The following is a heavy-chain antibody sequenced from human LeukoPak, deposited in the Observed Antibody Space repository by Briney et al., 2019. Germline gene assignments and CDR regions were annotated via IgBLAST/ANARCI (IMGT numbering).Heavy chain of an antibody. Sequence: GGSLRLSCAASGFTVSSNYMSWVRQAPGKGLEWVSVIYSGGSTYYADSVKGRFTISRDNSKNTLYLQKNSLRAEDTAVYYCARERAIIVGATDYYYGMDVWGQGTTVTVSS. V-gene: IGHV3-66*01. J-gene: IGHJ6*02. CDR2: IYSGGST. D-gene: IGHD1-26*01. CDR3: ARERAIIVGATDYYYGMDV. CDR1: GFTVSSNY.